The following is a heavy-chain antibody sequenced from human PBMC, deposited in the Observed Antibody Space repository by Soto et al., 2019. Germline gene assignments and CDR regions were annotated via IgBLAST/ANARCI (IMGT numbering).Heavy chain of an antibody. J-gene: IGHJ5*02. CDR3: AREFPSNWFDP. CDR1: GGSISSYY. CDR2: IYYSGST. Sequence: SETLSLTCTVSGGSISSYYWSWIRQPPGKGLEWIGYIYYSGSTNYNPSLKGRVTISVDTSKNQFSLKLSSVTAADTAVYYCAREFPSNWFDPWGQGTLVTVSS. V-gene: IGHV4-59*01.